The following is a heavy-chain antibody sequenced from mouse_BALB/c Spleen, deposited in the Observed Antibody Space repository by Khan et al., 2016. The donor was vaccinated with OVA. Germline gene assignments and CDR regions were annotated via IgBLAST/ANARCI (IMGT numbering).Heavy chain of an antibody. Sequence: VQLQQSGPELVKPGASVMMSCKASGYTFIDYVIHWVRQKPGQGLEWIGYIYPYNDDTESTEKFKGKATLTLDKSSTTAYMDLSNLTSADSAVYYYARSATDYYTVDYWGQGTSVTVSP. CDR2: IYPYNDDT. CDR1: GYTFIDYV. J-gene: IGHJ4*01. CDR3: ARSATDYYTVDY. V-gene: IGHV1S136*01. D-gene: IGHD1-1*01.